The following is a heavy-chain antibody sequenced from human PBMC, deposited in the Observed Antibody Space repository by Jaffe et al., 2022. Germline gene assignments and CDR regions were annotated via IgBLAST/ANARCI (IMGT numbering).Heavy chain of an antibody. CDR2: IRYDGSNK. J-gene: IGHJ4*02. CDR3: ANLRERNNIVVVPAAQKSYRHDFDY. CDR1: GFTFSSYG. Sequence: QVQLVESGGGVVQPGGSLRLSCAASGFTFSSYGMHWVRQAPGKGLEWVAFIRYDGSNKYYADSVKGRFTISRDNSKNTLYLQMNSLRAEDTAVYYCANLRERNNIVVVPAAQKSYRHDFDYWGQGTLVTVSS. D-gene: IGHD2-2*01. V-gene: IGHV3-30*02.